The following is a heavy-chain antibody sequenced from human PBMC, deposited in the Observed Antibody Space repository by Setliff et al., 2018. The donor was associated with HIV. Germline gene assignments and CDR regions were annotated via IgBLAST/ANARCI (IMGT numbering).Heavy chain of an antibody. J-gene: IGHJ4*02. CDR3: ARSDISGTGYFDS. CDR1: GHTFANSY. D-gene: IGHD1-20*01. CDR2: MNPNDGGT. V-gene: IGHV1-46*01. Sequence: ASVKVSCKASGHTFANSYLHWVRQGPGQGLEWMGIMNPNDGGTQYAQNFRGRVSMTRDTSTTTVYMELYSLRSGDTAVYHCARSDISGTGYFDSWGQGTLVTVSS.